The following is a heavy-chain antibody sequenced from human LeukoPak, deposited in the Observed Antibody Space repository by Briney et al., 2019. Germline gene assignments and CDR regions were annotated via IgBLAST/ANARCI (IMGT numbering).Heavy chain of an antibody. CDR3: ARDLMVPNDAFDI. CDR1: GYTFTRFY. Sequence: ASVKVSCKASGYTFTRFYIHWARQAPEEGLEWMGIINPSGGSTSYAQKFQGRVTMTRDTSTSTVYMELSSLRSEDTAVYYCARDLMVPNDAFDIWGQGTMVTVSS. J-gene: IGHJ3*02. V-gene: IGHV1-46*01. D-gene: IGHD6-13*01. CDR2: INPSGGST.